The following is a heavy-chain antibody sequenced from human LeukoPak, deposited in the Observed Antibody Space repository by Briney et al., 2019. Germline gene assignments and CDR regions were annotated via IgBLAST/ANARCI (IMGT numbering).Heavy chain of an antibody. J-gene: IGHJ5*02. V-gene: IGHV4-59*01. CDR1: GGSISNYF. D-gene: IGHD5/OR15-5a*01. CDR2: IFHTGST. Sequence: SETLSLTCTVSGGSISNYFWSWIRQPPGKGLEWMGFIFHTGSTNYNPSLKSQITISLDTSKNQLSLNLSSVTTADTAVYYCARGLNSVWFDPWGQGALVTVSS. CDR3: ARGLNSVWFDP.